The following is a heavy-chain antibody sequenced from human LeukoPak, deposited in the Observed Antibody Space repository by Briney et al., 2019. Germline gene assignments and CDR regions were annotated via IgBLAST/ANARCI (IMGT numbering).Heavy chain of an antibody. CDR1: GFTFSNYW. CDR2: ISSGGTTT. CDR3: ARDLFSVVPSPYFDL. Sequence: PGGSLRLSCIASGFTFSNYWMSWVRQAPGKGLEWVSFISSGGTTTDYADSVKGRFTVSRDNTKNLVYLHMNSLRAEDSALYYCARDLFSVVPSPYFDLWGQGTLVTVSS. J-gene: IGHJ4*02. V-gene: IGHV3-11*04. D-gene: IGHD2-15*01.